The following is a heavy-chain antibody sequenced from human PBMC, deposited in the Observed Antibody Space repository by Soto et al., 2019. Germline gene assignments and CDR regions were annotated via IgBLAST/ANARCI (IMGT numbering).Heavy chain of an antibody. J-gene: IGHJ4*02. CDR2: INQDGSER. D-gene: IGHD1-7*01. Sequence: DVQMVESGGGLVPPGGSLRLSCETFEFTFSRYWMTWVRQAPGKGLQWVANINQDGSERYYVDSVKGRFTISRDNAKNALYLYLNNVRAEDTAVYFCARSREGWNYVRMSSGGQGTLVTVSS. CDR3: ARSREGWNYVRMSS. CDR1: EFTFSRYW. V-gene: IGHV3-7*01.